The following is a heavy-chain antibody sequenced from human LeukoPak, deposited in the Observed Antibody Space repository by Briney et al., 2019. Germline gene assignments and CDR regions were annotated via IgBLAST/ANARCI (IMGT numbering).Heavy chain of an antibody. CDR1: GFTFSSYS. D-gene: IGHD6-13*01. Sequence: PGGYLRLSCAASGFTFSSYSMTWVRQAPGKGPEWVSSISSTGSYIYYADSVKGRFTSSRDNAKNSLYLQMNSLRAEDTAVYYCATMSSSWYGGVSFDYWGQGTLVTVSA. V-gene: IGHV3-21*01. CDR2: ISSTGSYI. J-gene: IGHJ4*02. CDR3: ATMSSSWYGGVSFDY.